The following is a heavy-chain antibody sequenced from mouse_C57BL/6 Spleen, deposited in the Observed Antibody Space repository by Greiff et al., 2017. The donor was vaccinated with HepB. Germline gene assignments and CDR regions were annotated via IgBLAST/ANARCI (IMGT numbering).Heavy chain of an antibody. CDR3: ARHEIYDGYLAY. J-gene: IGHJ3*01. D-gene: IGHD2-3*01. CDR2: IYPGSGSI. Sequence: QVQLQQSGAELVKPGASVKLSCKASGYTFTEYTIHWVKQRPGQGLEWIGWIYPGSGSIKYNEKFRDKATLTADKSSSTVYMELSRLTSEESAVYFCARHEIYDGYLAYWGQGTLVTVSA. V-gene: IGHV1-62-2*01. CDR1: GYTFTEYT.